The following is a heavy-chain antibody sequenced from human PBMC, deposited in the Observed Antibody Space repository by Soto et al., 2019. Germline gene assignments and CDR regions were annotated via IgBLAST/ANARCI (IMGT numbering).Heavy chain of an antibody. D-gene: IGHD1-26*01. Sequence: EVQLLESGGGLVQPGGSLRLSCAASGFTFSSYAMRWVRQAPGKGLEWVSAISGSGGSTYYADSVKGRFTIARDNSKTTLYLQMNSLRAEDTAVYYCARRGSGSYYASWGQGTLVTVSS. J-gene: IGHJ5*02. V-gene: IGHV3-23*01. CDR1: GFTFSSYA. CDR3: ARRGSGSYYAS. CDR2: ISGSGGST.